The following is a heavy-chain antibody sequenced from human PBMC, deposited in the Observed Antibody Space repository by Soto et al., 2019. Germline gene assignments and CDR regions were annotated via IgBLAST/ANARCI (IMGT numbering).Heavy chain of an antibody. V-gene: IGHV4-34*01. CDR1: GGSFSGYY. Sequence: SETLSLTCAVYGGSFSGYYWTWIRQPPGKGLEWIGEINHSGTTKYNPSLESRVTISVDTSKNQFSLKLSSVTAADTAVYYCARYSGRYSYNWFDPWGQGTLVTVSS. D-gene: IGHD1-26*01. CDR3: ARYSGRYSYNWFDP. CDR2: INHSGTT. J-gene: IGHJ5*02.